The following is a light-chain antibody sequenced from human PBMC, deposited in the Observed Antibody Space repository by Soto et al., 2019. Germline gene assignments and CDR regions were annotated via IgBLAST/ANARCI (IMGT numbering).Light chain of an antibody. Sequence: DIQMTQSPSTLSASVGDRVTVTCRASQSISSWLAWYQQKAGKAPKLLIYKASALESGVPSRFSGSGSGTEFTLTISSLEPEDFATYYYQHYNTYPWTFGQGTKVEIK. CDR1: QSISSW. CDR3: QHYNTYPWT. J-gene: IGKJ1*01. CDR2: KAS. V-gene: IGKV1-5*03.